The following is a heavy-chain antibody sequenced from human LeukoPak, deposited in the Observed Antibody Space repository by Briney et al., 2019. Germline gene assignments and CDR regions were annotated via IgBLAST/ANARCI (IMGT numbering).Heavy chain of an antibody. CDR1: GFTLSDYY. Sequence: GGSLRLSCAASGFTLSDYYMGRIRQAPGKGLEWVSYISSSGSAIFNADSVKGRFTISRDNAKNSLYLQMNSLGAEDTAVYYCVRESGRSPDYWGQGTLVAVSS. CDR3: VRESGRSPDY. J-gene: IGHJ4*02. CDR2: ISSSGSAI. V-gene: IGHV3-11*04. D-gene: IGHD3-10*01.